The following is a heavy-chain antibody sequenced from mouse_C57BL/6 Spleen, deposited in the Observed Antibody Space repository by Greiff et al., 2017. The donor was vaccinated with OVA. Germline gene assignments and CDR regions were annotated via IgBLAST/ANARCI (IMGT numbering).Heavy chain of an antibody. CDR1: GYTFTNYW. Sequence: VQLQQSGAELVRPGTSVKMSCKASGYTFTNYWIGWAKQRPGHGLEWIGDIYPGGGYTNYNEKFKGKATLTADKSSSTAYMQFSSLTSEDSAIYYCASYDYNYFDYWGQGTTLTVSS. CDR2: IYPGGGYT. D-gene: IGHD2-4*01. V-gene: IGHV1-63*01. J-gene: IGHJ2*01. CDR3: ASYDYNYFDY.